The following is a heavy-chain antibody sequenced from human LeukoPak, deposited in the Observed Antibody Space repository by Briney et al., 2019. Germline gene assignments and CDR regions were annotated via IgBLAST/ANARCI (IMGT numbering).Heavy chain of an antibody. V-gene: IGHV1-58*02. CDR1: GFTFTSSA. Sequence: ASVKVSCKASGFTFTSSAMQWVRQARGQRLEWIGWIVVGSGNTNYAQKFQERVTITRDMSTSTAYMELSSLRSEDTAVYYCAAGFRSYYYYYYGMDVWGQGTTVTVSS. CDR2: IVVGSGNT. D-gene: IGHD3-10*01. CDR3: AAGFRSYYYYYYGMDV. J-gene: IGHJ6*02.